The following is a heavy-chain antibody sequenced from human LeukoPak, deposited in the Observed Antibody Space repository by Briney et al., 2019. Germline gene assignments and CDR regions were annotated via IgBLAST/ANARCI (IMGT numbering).Heavy chain of an antibody. Sequence: GGSLRLPCAASGFTFRSYAMHWVRQAPGKGLEWVAGISYDETNKYYADSVKGRFTISRDNSRNTLYLQMNSLRSDDTAVYYCARESPACGEDCFFDYWGQGTLVTVSS. CDR1: GFTFRSYA. D-gene: IGHD2-21*02. J-gene: IGHJ4*02. CDR2: ISYDETNK. V-gene: IGHV3-30-3*01. CDR3: ARESPACGEDCFFDY.